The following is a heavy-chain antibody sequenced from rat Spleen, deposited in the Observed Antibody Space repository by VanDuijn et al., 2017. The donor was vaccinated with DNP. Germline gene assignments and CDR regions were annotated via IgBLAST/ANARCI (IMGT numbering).Heavy chain of an antibody. CDR2: IGSPAYAP. CDR1: GFTFSAYY. V-gene: IGHV5-27*01. J-gene: IGHJ2*01. CDR3: ATLDSTLDY. Sequence: EVQLVESGGGLVQPGRSLKLSCAASGFTFSAYYMAWVRQAPAKGLEWVAYIGSPAYAPYYTDSVKGRFAISRDNAKSTLYLQMDSLRSEDTATYYCATLDSTLDYWGQGVMVTVSS. D-gene: IGHD1-2*01.